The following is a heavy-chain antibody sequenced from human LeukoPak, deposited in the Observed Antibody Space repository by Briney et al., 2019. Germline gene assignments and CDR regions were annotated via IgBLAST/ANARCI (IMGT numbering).Heavy chain of an antibody. V-gene: IGHV1-2*02. Sequence: ASVKVSCKASGYTFTGYYMHWVRQAPGQGLEWMGWINPNSGGTNYAQKFQGRVTMTTDTSTSTAYMELRSLRSDDTAVYYCARDWKPQVWGQGTMVTVSS. J-gene: IGHJ3*01. CDR1: GYTFTGYY. CDR2: INPNSGGT. D-gene: IGHD1-1*01. CDR3: ARDWKPQV.